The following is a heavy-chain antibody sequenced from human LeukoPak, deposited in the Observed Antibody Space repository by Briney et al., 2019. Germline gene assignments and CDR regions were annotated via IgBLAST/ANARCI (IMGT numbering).Heavy chain of an antibody. Sequence: GGSLRLSCAASGFTFSNYWMSWVRQAPGKGLEWVANIKQDGSEQYYVDSVKGRFTISRDNAKNSLYLQMNSLRAEDTAVYYCARDYYDSSGYSYGMDVWGQGTTVTVSS. V-gene: IGHV3-7*01. CDR1: GFTFSNYW. CDR3: ARDYYDSSGYSYGMDV. D-gene: IGHD3-22*01. CDR2: IKQDGSEQ. J-gene: IGHJ6*02.